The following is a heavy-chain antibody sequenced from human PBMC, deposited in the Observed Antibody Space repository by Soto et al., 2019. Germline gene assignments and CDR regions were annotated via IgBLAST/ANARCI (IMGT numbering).Heavy chain of an antibody. D-gene: IGHD3-3*01. CDR3: IKQGSGYYSDYFDY. CDR2: ISGSGGST. V-gene: IGHV3-23*01. J-gene: IGHJ4*02. Sequence: PGGSLRLSCAASGFTFSSYAMSWVRQAPGKGLGWVSAISGSGGSTYYADSVKGRFTISRDNSKNTLYLQMNSLRAEDTAVYYCIKQGSGYYSDYFDYWGQGTLVTVSS. CDR1: GFTFSSYA.